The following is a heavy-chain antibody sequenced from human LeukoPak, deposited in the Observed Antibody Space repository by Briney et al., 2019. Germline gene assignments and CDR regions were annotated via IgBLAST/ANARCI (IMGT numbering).Heavy chain of an antibody. D-gene: IGHD1-1*01. CDR3: AREAPRERGHSLVSWFDP. CDR1: GYTFTGYY. J-gene: IGHJ5*02. V-gene: IGHV1-2*02. Sequence: ASVKVSCEASGYTFTGYYMHWVRQAPGQGLEWMGWINPNSGGTNYAQKFQGRVTMTRDTSISTAYMELSRLRSDDTAVYYCAREAPRERGHSLVSWFDPWGQGTLVTVSS. CDR2: INPNSGGT.